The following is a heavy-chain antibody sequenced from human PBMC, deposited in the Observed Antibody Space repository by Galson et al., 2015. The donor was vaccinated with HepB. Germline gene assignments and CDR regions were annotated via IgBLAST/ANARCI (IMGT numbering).Heavy chain of an antibody. CDR1: GFSLSTSGVG. CDR3: AHRGEWELPFDF. J-gene: IGHJ4*02. D-gene: IGHD3-16*01. Sequence: PALVKPTQTLTLTCTFSGFSLSTSGVGVGWVRQPPGKALEWLALTFWDDDKRYSPSLESRLTISKDTSKNQVVLTLTNVDPVDTATYYCAHRGEWELPFDFWGQGTLVTVSS. V-gene: IGHV2-5*02. CDR2: TFWDDDK.